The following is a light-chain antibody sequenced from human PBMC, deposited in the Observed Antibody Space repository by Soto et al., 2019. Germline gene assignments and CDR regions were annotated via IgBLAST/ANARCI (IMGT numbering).Light chain of an antibody. CDR3: QRYNSARWT. CDR1: QGISSY. Sequence: DIQLTQSPSFLSASVGDRVTVTCRASQGISSYLAWYQQKPGKAPKLLIHATSTLQSGVPSRFSGSGSGTDFTLTISSLQPEDVATYYCQRYNSARWTFGQGTKVDIK. V-gene: IGKV1-9*01. J-gene: IGKJ1*01. CDR2: ATS.